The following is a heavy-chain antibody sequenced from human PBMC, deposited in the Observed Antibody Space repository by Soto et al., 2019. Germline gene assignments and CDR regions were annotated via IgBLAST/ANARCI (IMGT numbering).Heavy chain of an antibody. CDR1: GFTFSSYA. CDR3: AKDLDLTAFFDY. J-gene: IGHJ4*02. CDR2: ISGSGGSA. D-gene: IGHD3-9*01. Sequence: GGSLRLSCAASGFTFSSYAMSWVRQAPGKGLEWVSAISGSGGSAYHADSVKGRFTISRDNSKNTLYLQMNSLRAEDTAVYYCAKDLDLTAFFDYRGQGTLVTVSS. V-gene: IGHV3-23*01.